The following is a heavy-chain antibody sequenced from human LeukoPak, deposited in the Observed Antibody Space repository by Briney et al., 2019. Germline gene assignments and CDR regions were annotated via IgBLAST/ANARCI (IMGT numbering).Heavy chain of an antibody. CDR2: INHSGST. CDR1: GGSFSGYY. Sequence: PSETLSLTCAVYGGSFSGYYWSWIRQPPGKGLEWLGEINHSGSTNYNPSLKSRVTISVDTSKNQFSLKLSSVTAADTAVYYCARGRPYYYGMDVWGQGTTVTVSS. CDR3: ARGRPYYYGMDV. V-gene: IGHV4-34*01. D-gene: IGHD6-6*01. J-gene: IGHJ6*02.